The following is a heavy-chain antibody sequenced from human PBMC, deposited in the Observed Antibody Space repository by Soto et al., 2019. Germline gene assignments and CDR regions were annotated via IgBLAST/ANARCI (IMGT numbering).Heavy chain of an antibody. J-gene: IGHJ4*02. CDR3: ASSLLTPFDY. CDR2: INSDGSST. V-gene: IGHV3-74*01. CDR1: GFTFGSYW. Sequence: GGSLRLSCAASGFTFGSYWMHWVRQAPGKGPVWVSRINSDGSSTTYADSVRGRFTISRDNAKNTLCLQMNSLRAEDTAVYYCASSLLTPFDYWGQGTLVTVSS. D-gene: IGHD7-27*01.